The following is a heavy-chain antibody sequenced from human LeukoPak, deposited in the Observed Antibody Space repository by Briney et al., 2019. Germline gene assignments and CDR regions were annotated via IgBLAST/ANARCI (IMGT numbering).Heavy chain of an antibody. Sequence: PGGSLRLSCAASGFTFSSYAMSWVRQAPGKGLEWVSAISGSGGSTYYADSVKGRFTISRDNSKNTLYLQMNSLRAEDTAVYYCARDPWELNWCLDYWGQGTLVTVSS. CDR3: ARDPWELNWCLDY. CDR1: GFTFSSYA. J-gene: IGHJ4*02. CDR2: ISGSGGST. V-gene: IGHV3-23*01. D-gene: IGHD1-26*01.